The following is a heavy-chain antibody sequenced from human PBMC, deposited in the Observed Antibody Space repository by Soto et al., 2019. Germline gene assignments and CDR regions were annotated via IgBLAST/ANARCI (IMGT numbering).Heavy chain of an antibody. CDR2: IIPIFGTA. V-gene: IGHV1-69*13. D-gene: IGHD3-3*01. CDR1: GGTFSSYA. Sequence: SVKVSCKASGGTFSSYAISWVQQAPGQGLEWMGGIIPIFGTANYAQKFQGRVTITEDESTSTAYMELSSLRSEDTAVHYCAGGEVWRGYYSVAYYYYGMAVWGQGTTVPVSS. J-gene: IGHJ6*02. CDR3: AGGEVWRGYYSVAYYYYGMAV.